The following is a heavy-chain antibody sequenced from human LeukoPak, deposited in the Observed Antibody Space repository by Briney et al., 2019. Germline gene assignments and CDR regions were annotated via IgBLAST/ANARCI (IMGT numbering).Heavy chain of an antibody. D-gene: IGHD6-13*01. CDR3: ARGIAEAAVTKFDY. V-gene: IGHV5-51*01. Sequence: GESLKISCQGSGYRFIDYWIGWVRQMPGKGLEWMGIIYPGDSDTRYSPSFQGQVTISADKSVSTAYLQWSSLKASDTAMYYCARGIAEAAVTKFDYWGQGTLVTVSS. J-gene: IGHJ4*02. CDR1: GYRFIDYW. CDR2: IYPGDSDT.